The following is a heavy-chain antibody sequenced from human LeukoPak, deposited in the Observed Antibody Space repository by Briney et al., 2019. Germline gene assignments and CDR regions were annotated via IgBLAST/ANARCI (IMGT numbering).Heavy chain of an antibody. CDR3: ARGPYYDISQPSLGPDDY. J-gene: IGHJ4*02. V-gene: IGHV1-69*06. CDR1: GGTFSSYA. D-gene: IGHD3-9*01. CDR2: IIPIFGTA. Sequence: GASVKVSCKASGGTFSSYAISWVRQAPGQGPEWMGGIIPIFGTANYAQKFRGRVTITADKSTSTAYMELSSLRSEDTAVYYCARGPYYDISQPSLGPDDYWGQGTLVTVSS.